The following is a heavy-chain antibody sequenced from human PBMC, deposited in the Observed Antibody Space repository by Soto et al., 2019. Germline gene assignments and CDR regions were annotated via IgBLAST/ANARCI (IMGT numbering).Heavy chain of an antibody. J-gene: IGHJ4*02. D-gene: IGHD6-19*01. V-gene: IGHV3-21*01. CDR1: GFTFNSYS. CDR2: ISGGSSYI. Sequence: GGSLRLSCAASGFTFNSYSMNWVRQAPGKGLEWVSSISGGSSYINYADSVKGRFTISRDNAKNSLYLQMNSLRAEDTAVYYCARVGIAVAGTYFDFWGQGTLVTVSS. CDR3: ARVGIAVAGTYFDF.